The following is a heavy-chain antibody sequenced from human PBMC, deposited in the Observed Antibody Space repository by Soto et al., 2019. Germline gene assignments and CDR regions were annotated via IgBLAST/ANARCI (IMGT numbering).Heavy chain of an antibody. CDR1: GGSFSGYY. V-gene: IGHV4-34*01. CDR2: INHSGGT. J-gene: IGHJ4*02. Sequence: PSETLSLTCAVYGGSFSGYYWSWIRQPPGKGLEWIGEINHSGGTNYNPSLKSRVTISVDTSKNQFSLKLSSVTAADSAVYFCARGTYYDVLTGFSSVPYYFDFWGQGTLVTVSS. D-gene: IGHD3-9*01. CDR3: ARGTYYDVLTGFSSVPYYFDF.